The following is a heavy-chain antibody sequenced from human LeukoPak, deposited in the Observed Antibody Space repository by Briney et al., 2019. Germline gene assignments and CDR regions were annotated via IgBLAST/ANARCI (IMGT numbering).Heavy chain of an antibody. Sequence: SSETLSLTCAVYGGSFSGYYWSWIRQPPGKGLEWIGEINHSGSTNYNPSLKSRVTISVDTSKNQFSLKLSSVTAADTAVYYCARHGDYYYGSGSYSPDFDYWGQGTLVTVSS. CDR1: GGSFSGYY. CDR3: ARHGDYYYGSGSYSPDFDY. J-gene: IGHJ4*02. CDR2: INHSGST. V-gene: IGHV4-34*01. D-gene: IGHD3-10*01.